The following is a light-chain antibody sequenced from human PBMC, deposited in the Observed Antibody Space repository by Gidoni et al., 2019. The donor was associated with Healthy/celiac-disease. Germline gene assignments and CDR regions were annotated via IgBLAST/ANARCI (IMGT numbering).Light chain of an antibody. CDR2: KAS. CDR3: QQYNSSLYT. CDR1: QSISSW. V-gene: IGKV1-5*03. J-gene: IGKJ2*01. Sequence: DIQRTQSPSTLSASVGDRVTITCRASQSISSWLAWYQQKPGKAPKLLIYKASSLESGVPSRFSGSGSGTEFTLTISSLQPDDFATYYCQQYNSSLYTFGQGTKLEIK.